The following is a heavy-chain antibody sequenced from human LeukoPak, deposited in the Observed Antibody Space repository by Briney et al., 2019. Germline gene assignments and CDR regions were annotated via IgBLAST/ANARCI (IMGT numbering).Heavy chain of an antibody. CDR2: ISGSGGST. CDR1: GFTFSNYG. CDR3: AKDGSYYNFDY. Sequence: GGSLRLSCAASGFTFSNYGMSWVRQAPGKGLEWVSVISGSGGSTDYADSVKGRFTISRDNSKNTLYLQMNSLRAEDPAVYYCAKDGSYYNFDYWGQGTLVTVSS. V-gene: IGHV3-23*01. J-gene: IGHJ4*02. D-gene: IGHD1-26*01.